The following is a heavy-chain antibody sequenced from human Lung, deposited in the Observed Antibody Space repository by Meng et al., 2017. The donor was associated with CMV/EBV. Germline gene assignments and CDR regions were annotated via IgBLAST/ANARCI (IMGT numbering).Heavy chain of an antibody. Sequence: QLPCREWGPARVKPSEPLSLPRGVSGDSITNPNWGAWVRQPPGKGLEWIGEIPHRGSSAYNPSIKSRVSMSIDKSKNQFSLKLTSVPAADTAAYHCLRGSGGSVWGQGTLVTVSS. V-gene: IGHV4-4*02. CDR2: IPHRGSS. D-gene: IGHD3-10*01. CDR3: LRGSGGSV. J-gene: IGHJ1*01. CDR1: GDSITNPNW.